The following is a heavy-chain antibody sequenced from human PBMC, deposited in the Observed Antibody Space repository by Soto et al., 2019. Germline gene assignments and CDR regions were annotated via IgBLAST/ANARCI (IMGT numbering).Heavy chain of an antibody. CDR2: INAGNGNT. D-gene: IGHD2-15*01. CDR3: ARDSSVFFKYYYGMDV. Sequence: GASVKVSCKASGYTFTSYAMHWVRQAPGQRLEWMGWINAGNGNTKYSQKFQGRVTITRDTSASTAYMELSSLRSEDTAVYYCARDSSVFFKYYYGMDVWGQGTTVTVSS. CDR1: GYTFTSYA. J-gene: IGHJ6*02. V-gene: IGHV1-3*01.